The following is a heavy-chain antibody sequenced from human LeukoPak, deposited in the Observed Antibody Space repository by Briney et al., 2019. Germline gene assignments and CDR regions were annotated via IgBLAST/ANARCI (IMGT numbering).Heavy chain of an antibody. CDR1: GGSFSDYY. J-gene: IGHJ5*02. D-gene: IGHD6-13*01. Sequence: SETLSLTCAVYGGSFSDYYWSWIRQPPGKGLEWIGEINHRGSTNYNPSLKSRVTISVDTSKNQFSLKLSSVTAADTAVYYCAKLNSGIAAAGSWFDPWGQGTLVTVSS. V-gene: IGHV4-34*01. CDR3: AKLNSGIAAAGSWFDP. CDR2: INHRGST.